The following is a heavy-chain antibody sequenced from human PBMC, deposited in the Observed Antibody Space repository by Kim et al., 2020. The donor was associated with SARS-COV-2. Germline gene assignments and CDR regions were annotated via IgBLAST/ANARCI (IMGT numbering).Heavy chain of an antibody. CDR1: GFTFDDYG. J-gene: IGHJ4*02. V-gene: IGHV3-20*04. CDR2: INRNSGSI. CDR3: VRGYAGGPFDL. D-gene: IGHD3-16*01. Sequence: GSLRLSCAASGFTFDDYGMSWVRQTPGKGLEWVSGINRNSGSIGYADSVKGRFTISRDNAKKSLYLQMNCLRVEDTALYYCVRGYAGGPFDLWGQGSLVTVSS.